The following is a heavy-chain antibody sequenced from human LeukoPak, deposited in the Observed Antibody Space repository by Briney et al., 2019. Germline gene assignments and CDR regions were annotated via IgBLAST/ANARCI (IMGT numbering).Heavy chain of an antibody. J-gene: IGHJ4*02. V-gene: IGHV3-48*03. CDR3: SRVFRGSSPPTRGY. CDR1: GFTFSSYE. Sequence: GGSLRLSCVASGFTFSSYEMIWVRQAPGKGLEWGSYISSSGSAIFYADSVKGRFTISRDNAKNSLYMQMNSLRAEDTAVYYCSRVFRGSSPPTRGYWGQGTLVTVSS. CDR2: ISSSGSAI. D-gene: IGHD1-26*01.